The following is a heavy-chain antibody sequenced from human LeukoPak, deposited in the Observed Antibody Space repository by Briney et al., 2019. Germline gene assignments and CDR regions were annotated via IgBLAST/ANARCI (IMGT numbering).Heavy chain of an antibody. Sequence: SETLSLTCAVYGGSFSGYYWSWIRQPPGKGLEWIGSIYYSGNTYYSPSLMSRVTISVDTSKNQFSLNLSSVTAADTAVYYCARAPHFFDTSGSRYHFDYWGQGALVTVSS. CDR1: GGSFSGYY. CDR3: ARAPHFFDTSGSRYHFDY. CDR2: IYYSGNT. J-gene: IGHJ4*02. V-gene: IGHV4-34*01. D-gene: IGHD3-22*01.